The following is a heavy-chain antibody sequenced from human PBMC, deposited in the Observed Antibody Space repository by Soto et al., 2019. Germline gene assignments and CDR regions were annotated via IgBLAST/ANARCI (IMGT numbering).Heavy chain of an antibody. CDR2: ISGSGGST. D-gene: IGHD2-15*01. J-gene: IGHJ4*02. Sequence: GGSLRLSCAASGFTFSSYAMSWVRQAPGKGLEWVSAISGSGGSTYYADSVKGRFTISRDNSNNTLYLQMNSLRAEDTAVYYCAKAIQYCSGGSCYSGFDYWGQGTLVTVSS. V-gene: IGHV3-23*01. CDR3: AKAIQYCSGGSCYSGFDY. CDR1: GFTFSSYA.